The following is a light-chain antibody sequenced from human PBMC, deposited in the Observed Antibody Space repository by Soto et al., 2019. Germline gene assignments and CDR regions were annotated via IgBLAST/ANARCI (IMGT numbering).Light chain of an antibody. J-gene: IGKJ2*01. CDR1: QSVSSY. CDR2: DAS. Sequence: EIVLTQSPATLSLSPGERATLSCRASQSVSSYFAWYPQKPGQAPRLLIYDASNRATGIPARFSGGVSGTDFTLTISSLEPEDFAVYCGPQRFNWPRFNFGQGTKLEIK. V-gene: IGKV3-11*01. CDR3: PQRFNWPRFN.